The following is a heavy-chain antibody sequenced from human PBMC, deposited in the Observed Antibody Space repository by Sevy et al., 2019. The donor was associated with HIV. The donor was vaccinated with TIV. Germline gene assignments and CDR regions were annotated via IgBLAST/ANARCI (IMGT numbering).Heavy chain of an antibody. CDR1: GFTFSSYS. J-gene: IGHJ4*02. Sequence: GGSLRLSCAASGFTFSSYSMNWVRQAPGKGLEWVSSISSSSSYIYYADSVKGRFTISRDNAKNSLYVQMNSLRAEDTAVYYCARESGGNPEIGYWGQGTLVTVSS. V-gene: IGHV3-21*01. CDR2: ISSSSSYI. D-gene: IGHD2-15*01. CDR3: ARESGGNPEIGY.